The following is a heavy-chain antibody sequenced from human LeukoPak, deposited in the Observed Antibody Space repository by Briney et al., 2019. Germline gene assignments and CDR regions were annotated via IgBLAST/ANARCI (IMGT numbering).Heavy chain of an antibody. CDR2: IYPGDSDT. D-gene: IGHD1-26*01. CDR1: GYGFTSYW. V-gene: IGHV5-51*01. J-gene: IGHJ3*02. Sequence: GESLKISCKGSGYGFTSYWIGWVRQMPGKGLEWMGIIYPGDSDTRYSPSFQGQVTISADKSISTAYLQWSSLKASDTAMYYCASPGTSGRPYDAFDIWGQGTMVTVSS. CDR3: ASPGTSGRPYDAFDI.